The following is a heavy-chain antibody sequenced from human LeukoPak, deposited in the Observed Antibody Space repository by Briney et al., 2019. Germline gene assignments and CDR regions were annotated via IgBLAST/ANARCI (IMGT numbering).Heavy chain of an antibody. D-gene: IGHD3-3*01. CDR1: GFTFSRHG. J-gene: IGHJ4*02. Sequence: GGSLRLSCAPSGFTFSRHGMHWVRQAPGKGLEWVAIISNDGSRKYYAHSVEGRFTISRDNSKNTLYLQMGSLRAEDTAVYYCARDRAWNYFDYWGQGTLVTVSS. V-gene: IGHV3-30*03. CDR3: ARDRAWNYFDY. CDR2: ISNDGSRK.